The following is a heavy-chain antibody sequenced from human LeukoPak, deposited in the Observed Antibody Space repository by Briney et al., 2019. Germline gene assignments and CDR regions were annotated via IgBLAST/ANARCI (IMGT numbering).Heavy chain of an antibody. CDR3: ARDLRIAVAGINTPY. CDR2: ISGSGDST. J-gene: IGHJ4*02. CDR1: GFTFSSYA. D-gene: IGHD6-19*01. V-gene: IGHV3-23*01. Sequence: PGGSLRLSCAASGFTFSSYAMSWVRQTPGKGLEWVSVISGSGDSTYYVDSVKGRFTISRDNSKNTLYLQMNSLRAEDTAVYYCARDLRIAVAGINTPYWGQGTLVTVSS.